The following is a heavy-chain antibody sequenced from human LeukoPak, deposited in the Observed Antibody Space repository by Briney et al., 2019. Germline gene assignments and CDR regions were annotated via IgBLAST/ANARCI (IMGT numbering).Heavy chain of an antibody. J-gene: IGHJ5*02. Sequence: AASVKVSCKASGYTFTSYYMHWVRQAPGQGLEWMGRIIPIFGTANYAQKFQGRVTITTDESTSTAYMELSSLRSEDTAVYYCARDRLLGIAAAGRPSWFDPWGQGTLVTVSS. V-gene: IGHV1-69*05. D-gene: IGHD6-13*01. CDR2: IIPIFGTA. CDR1: GYTFTSYY. CDR3: ARDRLLGIAAAGRPSWFDP.